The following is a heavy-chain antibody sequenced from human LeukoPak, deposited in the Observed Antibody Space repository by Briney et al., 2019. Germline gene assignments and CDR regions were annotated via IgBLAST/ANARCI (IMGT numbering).Heavy chain of an antibody. CDR1: GFTLSTYA. D-gene: IGHD3-16*01. CDR2: ISYDGNSK. Sequence: PGGSLRLSCAASGFTLSTYAMHWVHQAPGKGLEWVAVISYDGNSKYFADSVKGRFTISRDNSKNTLYLQMNSLRAEDTAVYYCARDPGDNDCWGQGTLVTVSS. J-gene: IGHJ4*02. CDR3: ARDPGDNDC. V-gene: IGHV3-30-3*01.